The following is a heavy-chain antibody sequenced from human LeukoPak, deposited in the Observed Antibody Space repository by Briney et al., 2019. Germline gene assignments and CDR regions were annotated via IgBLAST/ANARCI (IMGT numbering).Heavy chain of an antibody. J-gene: IGHJ4*02. CDR2: INHSGST. CDR3: ARSKFGVMTIDY. D-gene: IGHD3-10*02. Sequence: PSETLSLTCAVYGGSFSGYYWSWIRQPPGKGLEWFGEINHSGSTNYNPSLKSRVTISVDTSKNQFSLKLSSVTAADTAMYYCARSKFGVMTIDYWGQGTLVTVSS. CDR1: GGSFSGYY. V-gene: IGHV4-34*01.